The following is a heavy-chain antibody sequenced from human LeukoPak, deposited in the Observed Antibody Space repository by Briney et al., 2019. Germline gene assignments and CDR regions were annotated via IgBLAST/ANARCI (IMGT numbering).Heavy chain of an antibody. Sequence: SETLSLTCIVSGGSINSGAYYWSWIRQHPGKGLEWIGYIDYRGITYYNPSPKGRVAISVDTSKNQFSLKLISVTAADTAVCYCAREIIPYGLDVWGQGTTVTVSS. CDR3: AREIIPYGLDV. CDR2: IDYRGIT. V-gene: IGHV4-31*03. CDR1: GGSINSGAYY. J-gene: IGHJ6*02.